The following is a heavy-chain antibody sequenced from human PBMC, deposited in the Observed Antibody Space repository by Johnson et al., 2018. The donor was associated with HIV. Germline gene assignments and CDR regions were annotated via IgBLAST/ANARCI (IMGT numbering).Heavy chain of an antibody. V-gene: IGHV3-23*04. J-gene: IGHJ3*02. CDR2: VTGTGGDT. CDR1: GFTFSSYG. CDR3: AKDLDSSGYYSLTDAFDI. Sequence: EVQLVESGGGLVQPGGSLRLSCAASGFTFSSYGMSWVRQAPGKGLEWVSGVTGTGGDTYYAESVKGLFTISRDNSKNTLYLQMNSLIAEDTAVYYCAKDLDSSGYYSLTDAFDIWGQGTRVTVSS. D-gene: IGHD3-22*01.